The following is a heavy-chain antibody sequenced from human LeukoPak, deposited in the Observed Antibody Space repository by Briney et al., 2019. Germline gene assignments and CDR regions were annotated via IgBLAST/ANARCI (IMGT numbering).Heavy chain of an antibody. D-gene: IGHD6-13*01. CDR3: ARDYSSSWYPHRRYFDY. CDR1: GGSINSGDYY. Sequence: SQTLSLTCTVSGGSINSGDYYWSWIRQPAGKGLEWIGRIYTSGSTNYNPSLKSRVTISVDKSKNQFSLKLSSVTAADTAVYYCARDYSSSWYPHRRYFDYWGQGTLVTVSS. J-gene: IGHJ4*02. CDR2: IYTSGST. V-gene: IGHV4-61*02.